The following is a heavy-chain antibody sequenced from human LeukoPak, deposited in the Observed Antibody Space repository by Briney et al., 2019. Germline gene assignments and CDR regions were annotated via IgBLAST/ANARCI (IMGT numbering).Heavy chain of an antibody. CDR2: IIPIFGAA. CDR3: ARGAGTSPIYY. V-gene: IGHV1-69*05. Sequence: SVKVSCKASGGTISSHAISWARQAPGQGLEWMGGIIPIFGAAKYAQKFQGRVTITTDESTSTAYMELSSLTTEDTAVYYCARGAGTSPIYYWGQGTLVTVSS. CDR1: GGTISSHA. J-gene: IGHJ4*02. D-gene: IGHD1-7*01.